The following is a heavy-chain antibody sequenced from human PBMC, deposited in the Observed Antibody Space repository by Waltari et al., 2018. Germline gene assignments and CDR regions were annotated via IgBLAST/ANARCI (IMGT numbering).Heavy chain of an antibody. J-gene: IGHJ4*02. V-gene: IGHV3-21*01. CDR2: ISSSSSYI. CDR1: GFTFSSYS. Sequence: EVQLVESGGGLVKPGGSLRLSCAASGFTFSSYSMNWVRQAPGKRLDWVSSISSSSSYIYYADSVKGRFTISRDNAKNSLYLQMNSLRAEDTAVYYWARGSYSDAGGYWGQGTLVTVSS. D-gene: IGHD1-26*01. CDR3: ARGSYSDAGGY.